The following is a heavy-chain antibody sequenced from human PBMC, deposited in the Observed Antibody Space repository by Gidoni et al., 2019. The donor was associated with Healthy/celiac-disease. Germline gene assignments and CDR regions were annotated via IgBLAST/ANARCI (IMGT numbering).Heavy chain of an antibody. V-gene: IGHV1-24*01. Sequence: QVQLVQSGAEVKQPGASVTVSCQVSGYTLTELSMHWVRQAPGKGLEWMGGFDPEDGETIYAQKFQGRVTMTEDTSTDTAYMELSSLRSEDTAVYYCATLTAGPPLYYYYYGMDVWGQGTTVTVSS. D-gene: IGHD6-13*01. J-gene: IGHJ6*02. CDR1: GYTLTELS. CDR3: ATLTAGPPLYYYYYGMDV. CDR2: FDPEDGET.